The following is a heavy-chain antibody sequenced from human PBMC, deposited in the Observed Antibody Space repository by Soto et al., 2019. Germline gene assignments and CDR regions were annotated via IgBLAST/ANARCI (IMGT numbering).Heavy chain of an antibody. CDR2: IYKSATT. Sequence: SETLSLTCSVSGDSISNLDYFWAWIRQPPGQALEYIGYIYKSATTYYNPSFESRVAISVDTSKSQFSLNVTSVTAADTAVYFCARGRYCLTGRCFPNWFDSWGQGALVAVSS. D-gene: IGHD7-27*01. CDR3: ARGRYCLTGRCFPNWFDS. CDR1: GDSISNLDYF. V-gene: IGHV4-30-4*01. J-gene: IGHJ5*01.